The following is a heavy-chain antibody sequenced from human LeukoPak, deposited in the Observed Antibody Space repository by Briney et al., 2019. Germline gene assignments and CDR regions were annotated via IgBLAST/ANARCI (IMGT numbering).Heavy chain of an antibody. V-gene: IGHV4-61*02. CDR3: ARGGIFGVVITPYYFDY. Sequence: SETLSLTCTVSGGSISSSSYYWNWIRQPAGKGLEWIGRIYTSGSTIYSPSLKSRVTMSVDTSKNQFSLKLSSVTAAETAVYYCARGGIFGVVITPYYFDYWGQGTLVTVSS. J-gene: IGHJ4*02. CDR2: IYTSGST. CDR1: GGSISSSSYY. D-gene: IGHD3-3*01.